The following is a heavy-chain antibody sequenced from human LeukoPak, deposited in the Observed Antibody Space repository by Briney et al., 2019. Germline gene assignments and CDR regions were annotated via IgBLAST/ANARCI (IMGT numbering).Heavy chain of an antibody. V-gene: IGHV3-30*02. D-gene: IGHD2-15*01. Sequence: GGSLRLSCAASGSTFSSYGMHWVRQAPGKGLEWVAFIRYDGSNKYYADSVKGRFTISRDNAKNSLYLQMNSLRAEDTAVYYCATLSVVVVPAELNWGQGTLVTVSS. CDR3: ATLSVVVVPAELN. J-gene: IGHJ4*02. CDR1: GSTFSSYG. CDR2: IRYDGSNK.